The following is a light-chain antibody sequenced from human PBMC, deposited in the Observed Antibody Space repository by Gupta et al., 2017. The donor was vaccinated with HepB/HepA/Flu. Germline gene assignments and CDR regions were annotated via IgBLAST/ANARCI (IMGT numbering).Light chain of an antibody. J-gene: IGKJ2*01. CDR2: GAS. Sequence: NVLTQFPGPLSLSPGERVTLSCRATQSLNNDYLAWYQQKPGQAPRLLIYGASIRATGISDRFSGSGSGTDFTLTISRLESEDFAMYYCQQYGGSPLYTFGQGTKLEIK. CDR3: QQYGGSPLYT. V-gene: IGKV3-20*01. CDR1: QSLNNDY.